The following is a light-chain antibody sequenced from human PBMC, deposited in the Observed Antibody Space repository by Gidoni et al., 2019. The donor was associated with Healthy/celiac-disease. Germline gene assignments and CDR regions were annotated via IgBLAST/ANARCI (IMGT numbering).Light chain of an antibody. Sequence: DFVMTQFPRSRPVTSGEPASISCKPSQSLLSSNGYNYLDWYLKKPGQSPQLLIYLGSNRSSGVPDMFSGSGSGTDFTLNISRVDADDVVVYYCMHALQTPTFGQGTRLEIK. V-gene: IGKV2-28*01. CDR2: LGS. CDR1: QSLLSSNGYNY. J-gene: IGKJ5*01. CDR3: MHALQTPT.